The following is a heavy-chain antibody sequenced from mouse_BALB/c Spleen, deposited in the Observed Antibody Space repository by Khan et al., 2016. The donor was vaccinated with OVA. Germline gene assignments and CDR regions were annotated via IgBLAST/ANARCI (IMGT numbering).Heavy chain of an antibody. CDR2: INPSSGYT. Sequence: QVQLQQSGAELARPGASVKMSCKASGYTFTSYTMHWVKQRPGQGLEWIGYINPSSGYTNYNQKFKDKATLTADKSSSTAYMQLSSLTSEDSAVYYCARRTITTVVATDYYAMDYWGQGTSVTVSS. J-gene: IGHJ4*01. CDR3: ARRTITTVVATDYYAMDY. V-gene: IGHV1-4*01. CDR1: GYTFTSYT. D-gene: IGHD1-1*01.